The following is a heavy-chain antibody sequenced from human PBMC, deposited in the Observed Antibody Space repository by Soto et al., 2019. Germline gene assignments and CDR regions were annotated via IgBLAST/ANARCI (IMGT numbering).Heavy chain of an antibody. D-gene: IGHD2-2*01. V-gene: IGHV3-48*01. CDR3: ARDPGYCTSTSCYGGAFDY. CDR1: GFTFITYG. Sequence: EVQLVESGGGLVQPGGSLRLSCAASGFTFITYGMNWVRQAPGKGLEWLSYITTSSSTMLYADSVKGRFTISRDDAKNSLYLQMDSLRAEDTAVYYCARDPGYCTSTSCYGGAFDYWGQGTLVTVSS. CDR2: ITTSSSTM. J-gene: IGHJ4*02.